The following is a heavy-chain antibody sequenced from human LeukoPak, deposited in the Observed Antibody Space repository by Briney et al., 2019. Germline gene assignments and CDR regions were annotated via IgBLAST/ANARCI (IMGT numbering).Heavy chain of an antibody. V-gene: IGHV1-69*05. CDR1: GGTFSSYA. D-gene: IGHD3-3*01. CDR2: ISPIFGTA. J-gene: IGHJ5*02. CDR3: ARDPVPYYDFWSGYYSGVNWFDP. Sequence: SVKVSCKASGGTFSSYAINWVRQAPGQGLEWVGGISPIFGTANYAQKFQGRVTITTDESTSTAYMELSSLRSEDTAVYYCARDPVPYYDFWSGYYSGVNWFDPWGQGTLVTVSS.